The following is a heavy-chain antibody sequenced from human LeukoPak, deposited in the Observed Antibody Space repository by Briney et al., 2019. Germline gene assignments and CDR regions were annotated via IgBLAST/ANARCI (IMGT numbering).Heavy chain of an antibody. V-gene: IGHV3-66*01. CDR2: IYSGGST. J-gene: IGHJ6*03. Sequence: GGSLRLSCAASGFTVSSNYMSWVRQAPGKGLEWVSVIYSGGSTYYADSVKGRFTISRDNSKNTLYLQMNSLRAEDTAVYYCVRGVRGVDYYYYYMDVWGKGTTVTISS. CDR1: GFTVSSNY. D-gene: IGHD3-10*01. CDR3: VRGVRGVDYYYYYMDV.